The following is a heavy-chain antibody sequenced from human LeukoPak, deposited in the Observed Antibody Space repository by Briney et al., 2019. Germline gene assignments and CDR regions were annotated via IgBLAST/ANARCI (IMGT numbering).Heavy chain of an antibody. CDR1: GFTVSSNY. Sequence: PGGSLRLSCAASGFTVSSNYMGWVRQAPGKGLEWVSVIYSGGSTYYADSVKGRFTISRDNSKNTLYLQMNSLRAEDTAVYYCARLTGYSSSWHFDYWGQGTLVTVSS. D-gene: IGHD6-13*01. V-gene: IGHV3-53*01. CDR3: ARLTGYSSSWHFDY. J-gene: IGHJ4*02. CDR2: IYSGGST.